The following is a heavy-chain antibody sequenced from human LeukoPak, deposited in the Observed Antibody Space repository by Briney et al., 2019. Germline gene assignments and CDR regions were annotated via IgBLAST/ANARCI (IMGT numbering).Heavy chain of an antibody. CDR2: INPNSGGT. V-gene: IGHV1-2*02. D-gene: IGHD6-19*01. CDR1: GYTFTGYY. J-gene: IGHJ5*02. Sequence: ASVKVSCKASGYTFTGYYMHWVRQAPGQGLEWMEWINPNSGGTNYAQKFQGRVTMTRDTSISTAYMELSRLRSDDTAVYYCARGSSSGWRDWFDPWGQGTLVTVSS. CDR3: ARGSSSGWRDWFDP.